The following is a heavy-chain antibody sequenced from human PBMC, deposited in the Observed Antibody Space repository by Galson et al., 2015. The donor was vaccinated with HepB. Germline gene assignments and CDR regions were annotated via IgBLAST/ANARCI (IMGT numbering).Heavy chain of an antibody. CDR3: AKVPYLYSALAGTMAGFDY. J-gene: IGHJ4*02. D-gene: IGHD6-19*01. V-gene: IGHV3-30*18. CDR1: GFTFSNYA. CDR2: ISYDGSNK. Sequence: SLRLSCAASGFTFSNYAMHWVRQAPGKGLEWVAVISYDGSNKYDSYSVKRRFTISRDNSKKTLYLQMNSLRAENTALYYYAKVPYLYSALAGTMAGFDYWGQGTLVTVSS.